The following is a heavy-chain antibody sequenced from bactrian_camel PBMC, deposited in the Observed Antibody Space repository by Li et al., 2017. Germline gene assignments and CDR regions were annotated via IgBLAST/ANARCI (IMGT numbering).Heavy chain of an antibody. J-gene: IGHJ4*01. D-gene: IGHD2*01. CDR3: ATGLRPYCSGVYCYTHYDY. CDR1: GFTFSAYY. CDR2: LPTGNLQP. Sequence: HVQLVESGGGSVQAGGSLKLSCAASGFTFSAYYVTWVRQAPGKGLEWVTTLPTGNLQPTYADFVLGRFTVSRDNSKNTLYLQMNSLKPEDTAVYYCATGLRPYCSGVYCYTHYDYWGQGTQVTVS. V-gene: IGHV3-2*01.